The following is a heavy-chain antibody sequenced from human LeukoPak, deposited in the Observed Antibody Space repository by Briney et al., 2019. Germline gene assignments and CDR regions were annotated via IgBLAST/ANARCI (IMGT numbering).Heavy chain of an antibody. CDR1: GFIFSDYY. V-gene: IGHV3-11*01. CDR2: INSGGTTL. J-gene: IGHJ3*02. CDR3: ARSQVHQRLKRGAFDI. D-gene: IGHD6-25*01. Sequence: PGRSLRLSCAASGFIFSDYYMNWIRQAPGKGLGWVSYINSGGTTLYYGSSVKGRFTTSRDNAANSLHLQRNSLRAEDTAVYYCARSQVHQRLKRGAFDIWGHGTMVTVSS.